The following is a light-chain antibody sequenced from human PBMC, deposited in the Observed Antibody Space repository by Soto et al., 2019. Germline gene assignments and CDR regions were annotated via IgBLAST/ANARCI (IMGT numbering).Light chain of an antibody. V-gene: IGLV1-40*01. CDR2: SNS. Sequence: QAVVTQPPSVSGAPGQRVTISCTESSSNIGAGYDVHWYQQLPGTAPKLLIYSNSNRPSGVPDRFSGSKSGTSASLAITGLQAEDEADYYCQSYDSSLSGWAFGGGTKLTVL. CDR3: QSYDSSLSGWA. J-gene: IGLJ3*02. CDR1: SSNIGAGYD.